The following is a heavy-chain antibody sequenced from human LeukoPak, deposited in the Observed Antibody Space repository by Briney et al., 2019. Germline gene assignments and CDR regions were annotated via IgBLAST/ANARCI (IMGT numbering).Heavy chain of an antibody. CDR2: IKQDGSEK. Sequence: PGGSLRLSCAASGFTFSSYWMSWVRQAPGKGLEWVANIKQDGSEKYYVDSVKGRFTISRDNAKNSLYLQMNSLRAEDTATYFCAKRLSFGVAIGDFDYWGQGTLVTVSS. CDR3: AKRLSFGVAIGDFDY. J-gene: IGHJ4*02. D-gene: IGHD3-3*01. CDR1: GFTFSSYW. V-gene: IGHV3-7*03.